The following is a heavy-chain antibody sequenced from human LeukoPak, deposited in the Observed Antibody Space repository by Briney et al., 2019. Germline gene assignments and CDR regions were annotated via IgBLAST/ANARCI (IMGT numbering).Heavy chain of an antibody. J-gene: IGHJ5*02. CDR1: GGSISSYY. Sequence: SETLSLTCTVSGGSISSYYWSWIRQPPGKGLEWIGYIYYSGSTNYNTSLKSRVTISVDTSKNQFSLKLSSVTAADTAVYYCARGSEQLVYRFDPWGQGTLVTVSS. CDR2: IYYSGST. CDR3: ARGSEQLVYRFDP. D-gene: IGHD6-6*01. V-gene: IGHV4-59*01.